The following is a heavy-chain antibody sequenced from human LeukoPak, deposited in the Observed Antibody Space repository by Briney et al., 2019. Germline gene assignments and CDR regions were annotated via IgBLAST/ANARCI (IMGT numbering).Heavy chain of an antibody. CDR1: GFTFSSYS. CDR2: ISSSSSYI. CDR3: ARLYVEMATIDN. J-gene: IGHJ4*02. Sequence: NPGGSLRLSCAASGFTFSSYSMNWLRQAPGKGLEWGSSISSSSSYIYYADSVKGRFTISRDNAKNSLYLQMNSLRAEDTAVYYCARLYVEMATIDNWGQGTLVTVSS. V-gene: IGHV3-21*01. D-gene: IGHD5-24*01.